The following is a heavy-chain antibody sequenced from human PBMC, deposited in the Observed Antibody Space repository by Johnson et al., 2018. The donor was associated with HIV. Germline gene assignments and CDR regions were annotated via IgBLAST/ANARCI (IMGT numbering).Heavy chain of an antibody. D-gene: IGHD4-23*01. CDR3: ARDTVVTPPHDAFDI. Sequence: VQLVESGGGLVQPGGSLRLSCAASGFTVSNKYMSWVRQAPGKGLEWVSVIYSGGSTYYADSVKGRFTISRDNSKNTLYLQMNSLRAEDTAVYYCARDTVVTPPHDAFDIWGKGTMVTVSS. J-gene: IGHJ3*02. V-gene: IGHV3-66*01. CDR2: IYSGGST. CDR1: GFTVSNKY.